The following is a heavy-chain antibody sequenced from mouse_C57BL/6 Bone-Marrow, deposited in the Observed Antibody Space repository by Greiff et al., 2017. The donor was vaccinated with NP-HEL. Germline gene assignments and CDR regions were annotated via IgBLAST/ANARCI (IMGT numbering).Heavy chain of an antibody. D-gene: IGHD1-1*01. CDR3: ARYYYGRRGWYFDV. Sequence: QVQLQQPGADLVKPGASVKLSCKASGYTFTSYWMHWVKQRPGRGLEWIGRIDPNSGGTKFNEKFKTKATLTVDKPSSTAYMQRSSLTSEDSAVYYCARYYYGRRGWYFDVWGTGTTGTVSS. J-gene: IGHJ1*03. CDR2: IDPNSGGT. CDR1: GYTFTSYW. V-gene: IGHV1-72*01.